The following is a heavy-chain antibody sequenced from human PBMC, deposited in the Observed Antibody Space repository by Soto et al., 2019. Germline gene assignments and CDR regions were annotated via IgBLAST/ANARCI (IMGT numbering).Heavy chain of an antibody. Sequence: EVQLLESGGGLVQPGGSLRLSCAASGFTFSSYAMSWVRQAPGKGLEWVSAISGSGGSTYYADSVKGRFTISRDNSKNXLYLQMNSLRAEDTAVYYCAKANYYDSSGYFNFDYWGQGTLVTVSS. CDR3: AKANYYDSSGYFNFDY. J-gene: IGHJ4*02. D-gene: IGHD3-22*01. CDR2: ISGSGGST. CDR1: GFTFSSYA. V-gene: IGHV3-23*01.